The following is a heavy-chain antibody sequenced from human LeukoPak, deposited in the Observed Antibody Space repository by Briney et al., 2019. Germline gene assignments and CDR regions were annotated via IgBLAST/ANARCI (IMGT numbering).Heavy chain of an antibody. Sequence: SQTLSLTCAISGDSVSSNSAAWNWIRQSPSRGLEWLGRTYYRSKWYNDYAVSVKSRITINPDTSKNQFSLQLNSVTPEDTAVYYCARDRATIGGATTNWFDPWGQGTLVTVSS. D-gene: IGHD5-12*01. J-gene: IGHJ5*02. CDR1: GDSVSSNSAA. CDR2: TYYRSKWYN. V-gene: IGHV6-1*01. CDR3: ARDRATIGGATTNWFDP.